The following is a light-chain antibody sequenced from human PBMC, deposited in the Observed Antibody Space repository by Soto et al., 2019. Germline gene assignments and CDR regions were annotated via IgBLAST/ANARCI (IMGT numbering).Light chain of an antibody. V-gene: IGKV3-11*01. J-gene: IGKJ4*01. CDR3: QHYVTWPLT. CDR2: DAS. Sequence: EIVLTQSPATLSLSPGERVTLSCRASQSVGSYLAWYQQKLGQAPRLLIYDASNRATGIPARFSGSGSGTDFTLTISSLEPEDFAVYYCQHYVTWPLTFGGGTKVDIK. CDR1: QSVGSY.